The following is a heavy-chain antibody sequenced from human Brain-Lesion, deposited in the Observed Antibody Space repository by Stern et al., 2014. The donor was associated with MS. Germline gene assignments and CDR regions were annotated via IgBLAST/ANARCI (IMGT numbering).Heavy chain of an antibody. D-gene: IGHD3-10*01. V-gene: IGHV3-11*01. Sequence: VQLVESGGGLVKPGGCLRLSCAASGFRFSDYYMAWVRQAPGKGLEWVSYITGSGDITNYADSVKGRFTISRDNAKNSLHLQMNSLRAEDTAVYYCVKNHYGLDYWGQGALVTVSS. J-gene: IGHJ4*02. CDR3: VKNHYGLDY. CDR2: ITGSGDIT. CDR1: GFRFSDYY.